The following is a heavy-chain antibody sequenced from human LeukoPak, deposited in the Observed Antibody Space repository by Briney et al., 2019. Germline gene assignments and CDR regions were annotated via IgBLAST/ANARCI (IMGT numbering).Heavy chain of an antibody. D-gene: IGHD3-3*01. V-gene: IGHV3-23*01. Sequence: GGSLRLSCAASGFAFSNFAMSWVRQAPGKWLEWVAAMSGSGYYTYYVESVKGRFTIYRDQSKNTLYLHMNSLRADDTAVYYCAKMEGQRLYDYCMDVWGRGTTVTVSS. CDR3: AKMEGQRLYDYCMDV. CDR1: GFAFSNFA. CDR2: MSGSGYYT. J-gene: IGHJ6*03.